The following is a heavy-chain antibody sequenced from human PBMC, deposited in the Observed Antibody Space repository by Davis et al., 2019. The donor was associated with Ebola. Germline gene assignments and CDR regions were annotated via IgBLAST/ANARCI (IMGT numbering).Heavy chain of an antibody. J-gene: IGHJ6*02. V-gene: IGHV1-46*01. CDR1: GYTFTSYY. Sequence: AASVKVSCKASGYTFTSYYMHWVRQAPGQGLEWMGIINPSGGSTSYAQKFQGRVTMTRDTSTSTVYMELRSLRSDDTAVYYCARDLRGGSPRYCSGGSCYYYGMDVWGQGTTVTVSS. D-gene: IGHD2-15*01. CDR3: ARDLRGGSPRYCSGGSCYYYGMDV. CDR2: INPSGGST.